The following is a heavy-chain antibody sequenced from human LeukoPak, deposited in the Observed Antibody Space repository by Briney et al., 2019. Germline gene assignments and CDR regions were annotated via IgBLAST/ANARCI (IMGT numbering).Heavy chain of an antibody. J-gene: IGHJ4*02. D-gene: IGHD2-15*01. V-gene: IGHV4-39*07. CDR3: AGSPSGGGGGIEPSHY. CDR1: GGSISSSSYY. Sequence: SETLSLTCTVSGGSISSSSYYWGWIRQPPGKGLEWIGSIYYSGSTYYNPSLKSRVTISVDKSKNQFSLKLSSVTAADTAVYYCAGSPSGGGGGIEPSHYWGQGTLVTVSS. CDR2: IYYSGST.